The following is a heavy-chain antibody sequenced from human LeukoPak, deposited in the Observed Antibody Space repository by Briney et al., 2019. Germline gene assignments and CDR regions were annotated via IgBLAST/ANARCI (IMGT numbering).Heavy chain of an antibody. J-gene: IGHJ2*01. CDR2: TYFRSRWYN. D-gene: IGHD2-15*01. Sequence: SQTLSLTCAISGDSVSSNTAAWNWIGQSPSRGLEWLGRTYFRSRWYNDCAVSLKSRITINPDTSKNQFSLHLTSVTLEDTAVYYCARESGACSGGSCYWYFDLWGRGTLVTVSS. CDR3: ARESGACSGGSCYWYFDL. V-gene: IGHV6-1*01. CDR1: GDSVSSNTAA.